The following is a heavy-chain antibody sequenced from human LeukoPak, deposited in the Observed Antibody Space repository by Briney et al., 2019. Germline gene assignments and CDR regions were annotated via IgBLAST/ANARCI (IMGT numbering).Heavy chain of an antibody. CDR1: GFSLSTSGVG. CDR3: VRTLEMXRXXXETNWFDP. J-gene: IGHJ5*02. V-gene: IGHV2-5*01. CDR2: IYWNHDK. Sequence: SGPTLVNPTQTLTLTCTFSGFSLSTSGVGVGWIRRPPGKALEWLTFIYWNHDKRYSPSLKSRLTISKDTSKNQVVLKMTNMDPVDTATHYCVRTLEMXRXXXETNWFDPWGXGTLVTVS. D-gene: IGHD3-10*01.